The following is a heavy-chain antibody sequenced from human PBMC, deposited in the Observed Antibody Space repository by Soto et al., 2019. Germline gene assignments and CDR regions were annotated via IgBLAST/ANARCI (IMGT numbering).Heavy chain of an antibody. CDR2: IYSSGGT. D-gene: IGHD3-10*01. V-gene: IGHV4-59*01. CDR3: ATDRGADAGDSGFGFDP. CDR1: GGSISSYY. J-gene: IGHJ5*02. Sequence: QVQLHESGPGLVKPSETLSLTCTVSGGSISSYYWCWIRQPPGKGLEWIGYIYSSGGTNYNPSLTRRXTXSXXTANNQSSLKPSSVTAADTAVYYCATDRGADAGDSGFGFDPWGQGTLVTVSS.